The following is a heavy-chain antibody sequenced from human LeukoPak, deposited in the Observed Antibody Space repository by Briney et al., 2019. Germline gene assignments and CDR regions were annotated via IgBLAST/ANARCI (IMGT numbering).Heavy chain of an antibody. V-gene: IGHV3-74*01. CDR1: GFTFSRYW. D-gene: IGHD3-10*01. CDR3: AKERVSTMVRGVIGYYYYYMDV. Sequence: PGGSLRLSCAASGFTFSRYWMHWVRQAPGKGLVWVSRIDSDGSSTTYADSVKGRFTISRDNVKNTLYLQMNSLRAEDTAVYYCAKERVSTMVRGVIGYYYYYMDVWGKGTTVTVSS. CDR2: IDSDGSST. J-gene: IGHJ6*03.